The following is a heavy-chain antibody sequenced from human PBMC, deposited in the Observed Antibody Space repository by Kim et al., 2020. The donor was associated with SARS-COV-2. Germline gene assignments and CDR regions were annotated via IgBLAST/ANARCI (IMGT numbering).Heavy chain of an antibody. CDR1: GGTFSSYA. Sequence: SVKVSCKASGGTFSSYAISWVRQAPGQGLEWMGGIIPIFGTANYAQKFQGRVTITADESTSTAYMELSSLRSEDTAVYYCARDFEGPRHTRYGDYGYFQHWGQGTLVTVSS. V-gene: IGHV1-69*13. CDR3: ARDFEGPRHTRYGDYGYFQH. J-gene: IGHJ1*01. CDR2: IIPIFGTA. D-gene: IGHD4-17*01.